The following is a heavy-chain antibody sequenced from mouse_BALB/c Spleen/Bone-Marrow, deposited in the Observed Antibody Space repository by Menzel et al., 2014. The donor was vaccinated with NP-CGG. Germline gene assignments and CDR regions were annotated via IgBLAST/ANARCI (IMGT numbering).Heavy chain of an antibody. CDR3: ARYNAYDWYFDV. D-gene: IGHD2-2*01. CDR1: GYTFTSYW. J-gene: IGHJ1*01. Sequence: QVQLQQSGAELVKPGASVKLSCKASGYTFTSYWMHWVKPRPGQGLEWIGEINPSNGRSNYSEKFKSKATLTVDKSSSTTYMQLSSLTSEDSAVYSCARYNAYDWYFDVWGAETTVTVYS. V-gene: IGHV1S81*02. CDR2: INPSNGRS.